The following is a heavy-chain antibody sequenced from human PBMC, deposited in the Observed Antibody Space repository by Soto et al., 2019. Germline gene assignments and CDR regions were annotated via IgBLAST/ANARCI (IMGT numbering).Heavy chain of an antibody. D-gene: IGHD3-22*01. CDR3: ARQPYDSSDYFDY. Sequence: PSETLSLTCTVSGGSISSSTYYWGWIRQPPGKGLEWIGSIYYSGRTYYNPSLKSRVTIPVDTSRIHFSLKLISVTAADTAVYFCARQPYDSSDYFDYWGKGTLVTVSS. J-gene: IGHJ4*02. V-gene: IGHV4-39*01. CDR2: IYYSGRT. CDR1: GGSISSSTYY.